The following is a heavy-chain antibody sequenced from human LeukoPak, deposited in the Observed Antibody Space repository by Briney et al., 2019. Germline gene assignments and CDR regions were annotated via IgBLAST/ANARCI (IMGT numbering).Heavy chain of an antibody. CDR2: ISGSGGST. CDR1: GFTFSSYA. V-gene: IGHV3-23*01. J-gene: IGHJ4*02. D-gene: IGHD6-13*01. Sequence: GGSLRLSCAASGFTFSSYAMSWVRQAPGKGLEWVSAISGSGGSTYYADSVKGRFTISRDDSKNTLYLQMNSLRAEDTAVYYCAKPRRGSSWTFDYWGQGTLVTVSS. CDR3: AKPRRGSSWTFDY.